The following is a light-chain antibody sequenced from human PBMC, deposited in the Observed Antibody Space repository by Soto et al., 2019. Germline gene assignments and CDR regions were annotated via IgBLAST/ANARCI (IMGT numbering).Light chain of an antibody. J-gene: IGLJ1*01. CDR3: VSYTTSASYV. CDR2: DGS. CDR1: SSDVGGFIF. V-gene: IGLV2-14*03. Sequence: QSVLTQPASVSGAPGQSITISCTGTSSDVGGFIFVSWYQQHPGRAPKLMIYDGSNRPSGVSNRFSGSKSGNTASLTISGLQADDGADYYCVSYTTSASYVFGTGTKVTVL.